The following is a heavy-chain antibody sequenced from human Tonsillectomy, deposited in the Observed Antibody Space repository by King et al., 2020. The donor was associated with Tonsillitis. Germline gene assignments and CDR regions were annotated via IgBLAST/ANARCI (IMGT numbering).Heavy chain of an antibody. CDR1: GFTVSTNS. D-gene: IGHD3-22*01. CDR3: ARVRDTYYDSSGYHGNWFDP. J-gene: IGHJ5*02. CDR2: IYSGGST. V-gene: IGHV3-66*01. Sequence: VQLVESGGGLVQPGGSLRLSCAASGFTVSTNSMTWVRQAPGKGLEWVSVIYSGGSTFYADSVKGRFTFSRDNSKNTVYLQMNSLRAEDTAVYYCARVRDTYYDSSGYHGNWFDPWGKGTLVSVSS.